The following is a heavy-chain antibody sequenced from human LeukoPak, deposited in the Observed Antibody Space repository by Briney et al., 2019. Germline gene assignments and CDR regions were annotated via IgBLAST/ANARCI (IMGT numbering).Heavy chain of an antibody. D-gene: IGHD3-10*01. CDR1: GFTFSSYT. Sequence: PGGSLRLSCAASGFTFSSYTMNWVRQAPGKGLEWVSSISSSSSYIYHADSVKGRSTFSRDNAKNSLYLQMNSLRAEDTAVYYCARSGWFGELGFDYWGQGTLVTVSS. J-gene: IGHJ4*02. V-gene: IGHV3-21*01. CDR2: ISSSSSYI. CDR3: ARSGWFGELGFDY.